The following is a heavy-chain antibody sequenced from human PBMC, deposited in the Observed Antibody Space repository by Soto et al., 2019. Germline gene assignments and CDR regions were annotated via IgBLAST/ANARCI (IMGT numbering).Heavy chain of an antibody. V-gene: IGHV3-11*01. D-gene: IGHD6-13*01. CDR3: ARDRSSSWYGRGDDYYGMDV. Sequence: VQLVESGGGLVKHGGSLRLSCVASGFTSSDHYLSWIRQAPGKGLERVSYISDSGSALYYADSVRGRFTIARDNAKNSLYLQMNSLRAEDTAVYYCARDRSSSWYGRGDDYYGMDVWGQGTTVTF. CDR2: ISDSGSAL. CDR1: GFTSSDHY. J-gene: IGHJ6*02.